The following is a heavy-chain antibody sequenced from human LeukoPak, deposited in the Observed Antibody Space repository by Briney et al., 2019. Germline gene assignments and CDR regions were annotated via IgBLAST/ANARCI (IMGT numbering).Heavy chain of an antibody. J-gene: IGHJ3*02. CDR1: GVIFSSYA. Sequence: GSSVKVSCKASGVIFSSYAITWVRQAPGQGLEWMGWISAYNGNTNYAQKLQGRVTMTTDTSTSTAYMELRSLRSGDTAVYYCARDPKILGAVAEGAFDIWGQGTMVTVSS. CDR3: ARDPKILGAVAEGAFDI. V-gene: IGHV1-18*04. CDR2: ISAYNGNT. D-gene: IGHD6-19*01.